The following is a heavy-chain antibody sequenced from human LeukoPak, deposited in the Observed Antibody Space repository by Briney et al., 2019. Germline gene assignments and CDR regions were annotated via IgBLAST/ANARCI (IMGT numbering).Heavy chain of an antibody. Sequence: SETLSLTCTVSGYSIGSGHYWAWIRPPPGKGLEWIGCVYHSGTYYKSSLTSRVTISMDTSKNQFSLKLTSVTAADSAFYYCAKSSGGGGHDSWGQGTLVTVSS. D-gene: IGHD6-25*01. CDR1: GYSIGSGHY. V-gene: IGHV4-38-2*02. CDR2: VYHSGT. J-gene: IGHJ5*01. CDR3: AKSSGGGGHDS.